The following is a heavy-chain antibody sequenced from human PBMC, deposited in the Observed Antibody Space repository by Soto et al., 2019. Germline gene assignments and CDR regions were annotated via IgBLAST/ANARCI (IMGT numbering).Heavy chain of an antibody. V-gene: IGHV4-34*01. D-gene: IGHD1-26*01. J-gene: IGHJ6*02. CDR2: INHSGST. CDR1: GGSFSGYY. Sequence: PSETLSLTCAVYGGSFSGYYWSWIRQPPGKGLEWIGEINHSGSTNYNPSLKSRVTISVDTSKNQFSLKLSSVTAADTAVYYCARGLGVGGSYFSYYYGMDVWGQGTTVTVSS. CDR3: ARGLGVGGSYFSYYYGMDV.